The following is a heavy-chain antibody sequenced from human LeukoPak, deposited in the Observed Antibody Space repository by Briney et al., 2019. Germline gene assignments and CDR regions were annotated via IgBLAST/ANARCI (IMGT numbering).Heavy chain of an antibody. Sequence: PSETLSLSCTVSGVSISYYYWSWIRQPPGKGLEWIGYIHYSGSTNYNPSLKSRVTILVDTSKNQFSLKLSSVTAADTAVYYCARVEEGYGSGRRENCYYYMDVWGKGTTVTISS. CDR2: IHYSGST. D-gene: IGHD3-10*01. V-gene: IGHV4-59*01. CDR3: ARVEEGYGSGRRENCYYYMDV. CDR1: GVSISYYY. J-gene: IGHJ6*03.